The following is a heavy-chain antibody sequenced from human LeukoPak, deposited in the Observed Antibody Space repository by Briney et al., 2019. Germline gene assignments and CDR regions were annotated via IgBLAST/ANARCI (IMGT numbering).Heavy chain of an antibody. J-gene: IGHJ3*02. CDR1: EFTFSSYE. Sequence: PGGSLRLSCAASEFTFSSYEMNWVRQAPGKGLVWVSYISDSGSTIYYADSVKGRFTISRDNAKNSLYLQMSSLRAEDTAVYYCARDSGRFRAFDIWGQGTMVTVSS. D-gene: IGHD3-10*01. CDR3: ARDSGRFRAFDI. CDR2: ISDSGSTI. V-gene: IGHV3-48*03.